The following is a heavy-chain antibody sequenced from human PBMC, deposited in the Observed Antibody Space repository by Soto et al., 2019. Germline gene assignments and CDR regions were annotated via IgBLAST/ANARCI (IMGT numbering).Heavy chain of an antibody. CDR2: ISSSSSTI. D-gene: IGHD6-13*01. V-gene: IGHV3-48*01. J-gene: IGHJ4*02. CDR1: GLTFSSYS. CDR3: APLLVF. Sequence: GGSPKLSCAACGLTFSSYSMNWVRQAPGKGLEWLSYISSSSSTIYYADSVKGRFTISRDNAKNSLYLQMNSLRAEDTAVYYCAPLLVFWGQGTLVTVSS.